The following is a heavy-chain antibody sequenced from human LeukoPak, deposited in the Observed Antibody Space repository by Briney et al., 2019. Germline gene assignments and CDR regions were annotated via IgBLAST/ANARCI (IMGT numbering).Heavy chain of an antibody. J-gene: IGHJ6*03. Sequence: GGSLRLSCAASGFTLSSYDVHWVRHAAGKGGEGVSSIGTMGETFYPGSVKGRFTISRENANNTLYLKINSLIAGHTAVYYCARATVIGSVPVPGYMDVWGKGTPVTVSS. CDR2: IGTMGET. V-gene: IGHV3-13*01. D-gene: IGHD2-21*01. CDR3: ARATVIGSVPVPGYMDV. CDR1: GFTLSSYD.